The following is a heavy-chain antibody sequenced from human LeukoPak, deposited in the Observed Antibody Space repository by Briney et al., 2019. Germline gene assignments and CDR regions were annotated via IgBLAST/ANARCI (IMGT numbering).Heavy chain of an antibody. CDR2: ISGSGGST. CDR3: AREGGIVVVITGFDY. Sequence: GGSLRLSCAASGFTFSSYAMSWVRQAPGMGLEWVSGISGSGGSTYYADSVKGRFTISRDNSKNTLYLQMNSLRAEDTAVYYCAREGGIVVVITGFDYWGQGTLVTVSS. J-gene: IGHJ4*02. CDR1: GFTFSSYA. D-gene: IGHD3-22*01. V-gene: IGHV3-23*01.